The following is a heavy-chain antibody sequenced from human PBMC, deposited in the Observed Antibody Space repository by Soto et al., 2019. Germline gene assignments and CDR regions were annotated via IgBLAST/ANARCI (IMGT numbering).Heavy chain of an antibody. CDR1: GYTLTELS. Sequence: GASVKVSCKVSGYTLTELSMHWVRQAPGKGLEWMGGFDPEDGETIYAQKFQGRVTMTEDTSTDTAYMELSSLRSEDTAVYYCAILGGHEARFDYWGQGTLVTVSS. J-gene: IGHJ4*02. V-gene: IGHV1-24*01. CDR2: FDPEDGET. CDR3: AILGGHEARFDY. D-gene: IGHD5-12*01.